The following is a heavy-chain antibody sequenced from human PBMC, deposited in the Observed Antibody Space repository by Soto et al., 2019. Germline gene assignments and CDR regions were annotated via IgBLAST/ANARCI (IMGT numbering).Heavy chain of an antibody. Sequence: QAQLVESGGGVVQPGRSLRLSCAASGFTFSNYGFHWVRQAPGKGLEWVAVISYDGSHKYYTDSVKGRFTISRDNSKNAVSLQMLNLRPDETAVYYCAKDSGVPPDPPLYNWFDPWGLGAVVTVSS. V-gene: IGHV3-30*18. D-gene: IGHD3-10*01. J-gene: IGHJ5*02. CDR2: ISYDGSHK. CDR3: AKDSGVPPDPPLYNWFDP. CDR1: GFTFSNYG.